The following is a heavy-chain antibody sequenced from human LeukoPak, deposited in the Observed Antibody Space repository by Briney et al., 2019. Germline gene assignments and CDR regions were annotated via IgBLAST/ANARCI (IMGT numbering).Heavy chain of an antibody. V-gene: IGHV4-61*02. Sequence: PSETLSLTCTVSGGSISSGSYYWSWIRQPAGKGLEWIGRIYTSGSTNYNPSLKSRVTISVDTSKNQFSLKLSSVTAADTAVYYCARAVDGYNLLFDYWGQGTLVTVSS. CDR1: GGSISSGSYY. CDR2: IYTSGST. J-gene: IGHJ4*02. CDR3: ARAVDGYNLLFDY. D-gene: IGHD5-24*01.